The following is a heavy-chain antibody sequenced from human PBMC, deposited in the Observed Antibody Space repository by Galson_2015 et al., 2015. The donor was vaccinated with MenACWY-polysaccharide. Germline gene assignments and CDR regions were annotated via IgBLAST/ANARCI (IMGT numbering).Heavy chain of an antibody. V-gene: IGHV3-23*01. D-gene: IGHD4-17*01. J-gene: IGHJ6*02. CDR1: GFTFSSYA. CDR2: ISGSGGST. CDR3: AKDGSPYGDYTTHYYYGMDV. Sequence: SLRLSCAASGFTFSSYAMSWVRQAPGKGLEWVSAISGSGGSTYYADFVKGRFTISRDNSKNTLYLQMNSLRAEDTAVYYCAKDGSPYGDYTTHYYYGMDVWGQGTTVTVSS.